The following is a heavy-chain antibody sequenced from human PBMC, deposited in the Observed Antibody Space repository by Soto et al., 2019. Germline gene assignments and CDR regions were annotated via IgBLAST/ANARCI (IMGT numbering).Heavy chain of an antibody. D-gene: IGHD1-1*01. CDR3: ARDGTWNPDY. J-gene: IGHJ4*02. CDR2: VKSDGSST. Sequence: EVQLVESGGGLVQPGGSLRLSCAASGFTFSSYYMHWVRQAPGKGLVWVARVKSDGSSTNYADSVKGRFTISRDNARDTLWLQMNSRGVDDTAVYYCARDGTWNPDYWGQGTLVTVSS. V-gene: IGHV3-74*01. CDR1: GFTFSSYY.